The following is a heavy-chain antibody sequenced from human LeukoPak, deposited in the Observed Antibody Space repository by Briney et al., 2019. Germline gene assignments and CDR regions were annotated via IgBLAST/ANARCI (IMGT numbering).Heavy chain of an antibody. Sequence: SVKVSCKASGGTFSSYAISWVRQAPGQGLEWMGRIIPILGIANYAQKFQGRVTITADKSTSTAYMELSSLRSEDTAVYYCAKLSGGRYCSGGSCCFDYWGQGTLVTVSS. V-gene: IGHV1-69*04. CDR2: IIPILGIA. D-gene: IGHD2-15*01. J-gene: IGHJ4*02. CDR3: AKLSGGRYCSGGSCCFDY. CDR1: GGTFSSYA.